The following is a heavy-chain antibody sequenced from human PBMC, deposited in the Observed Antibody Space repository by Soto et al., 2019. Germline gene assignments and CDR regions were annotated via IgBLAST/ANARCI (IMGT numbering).Heavy chain of an antibody. CDR2: IYNSGST. V-gene: IGHV4-31*03. CDR3: ARGYGGKETDS. Sequence: SETLSLTCTVSGGSINSGGYYWAWIRQHPGKGLEWIGYIYNSGSTCYNPSLKTRVLISIDTSKNQFSLKVRSVTAADTAVFFCARGYGGKETDSWGQGTLVTVSS. J-gene: IGHJ4*02. CDR1: GGSINSGGYY. D-gene: IGHD4-17*01.